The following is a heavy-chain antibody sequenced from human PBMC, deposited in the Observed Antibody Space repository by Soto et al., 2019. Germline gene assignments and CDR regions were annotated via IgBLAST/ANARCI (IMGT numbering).Heavy chain of an antibody. J-gene: IGHJ4*02. Sequence: SETLSLTCTVSGGSISSYYWSWIRQPPGEGLEWIGYIYYSGSTNYNPSLKSRVTISVDTSKNQFSLKLSSVTAADTAVYYCARQYYDSSGYPDYFDYWGRGTLVTVSS. D-gene: IGHD3-22*01. CDR2: IYYSGST. V-gene: IGHV4-59*01. CDR1: GGSISSYY. CDR3: ARQYYDSSGYPDYFDY.